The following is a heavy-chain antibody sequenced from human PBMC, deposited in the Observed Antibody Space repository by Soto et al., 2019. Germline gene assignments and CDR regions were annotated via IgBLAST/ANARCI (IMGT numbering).Heavy chain of an antibody. CDR2: IIPIFGTA. CDR3: ARVVTPYSNQSYYYGMDV. V-gene: IGHV1-69*13. D-gene: IGHD4-4*01. CDR1: GGTFSSYA. J-gene: IGHJ6*02. Sequence: GASVKVSCKASGGTFSSYAISWVRQAPGQGLEWMGGIIPIFGTANYAQKFQGRVTITADESTSTAYMELSSLRSEDTAVYYCARVVTPYSNQSYYYGMDVWGQGDTVTVSS.